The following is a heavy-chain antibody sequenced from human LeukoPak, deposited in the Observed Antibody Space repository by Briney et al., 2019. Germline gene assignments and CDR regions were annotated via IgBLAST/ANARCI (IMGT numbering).Heavy chain of an antibody. CDR3: AKALERLPTMFDY. CDR2: ISGSGGST. Sequence: PGGSLRLSCAASGFTFSSYAMSWVRQAPGKGLEWVSAISGSGGSTYYADSVKGRFTISRDNSKNTLYPQMNSLRAEDTAVYYCAKALERLPTMFDYWGQGTLVTVSS. D-gene: IGHD5-12*01. V-gene: IGHV3-23*01. CDR1: GFTFSSYA. J-gene: IGHJ4*02.